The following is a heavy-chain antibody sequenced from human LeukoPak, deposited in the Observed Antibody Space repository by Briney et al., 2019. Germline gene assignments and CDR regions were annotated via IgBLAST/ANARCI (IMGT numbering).Heavy chain of an antibody. CDR1: GFVFDEHG. CDR2: INWSGKST. D-gene: IGHD2-2*01. Sequence: GGSLRLSCTASGFVFDEHGMTWVRQVPGKGLEWVSGINWSGKSTSYGDPVRGRFTISRDNAKNSLSLQMDSLRAEDTALYYCARAPITSPFYFNYWGQGTLVTVSS. V-gene: IGHV3-20*04. J-gene: IGHJ4*02. CDR3: ARAPITSPFYFNY.